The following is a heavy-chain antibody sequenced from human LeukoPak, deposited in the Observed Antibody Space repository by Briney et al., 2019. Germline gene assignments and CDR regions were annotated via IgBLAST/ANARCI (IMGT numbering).Heavy chain of an antibody. CDR2: ISGSNSYI. D-gene: IGHD3-10*02. Sequence: GGSLRLSCAASGFTFNSYSMNWVRQAPGKGLEWVSSISGSNSYIYYADSMKGRFTISRDNAKNSLYLQMNSLRAEDTAVYYCAELGITMIGGVWGKGTTVTISS. J-gene: IGHJ6*04. V-gene: IGHV3-21*01. CDR1: GFTFNSYS. CDR3: AELGITMIGGV.